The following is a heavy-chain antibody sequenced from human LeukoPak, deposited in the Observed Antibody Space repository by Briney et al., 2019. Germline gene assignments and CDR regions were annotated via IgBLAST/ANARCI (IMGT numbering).Heavy chain of an antibody. D-gene: IGHD6-13*01. J-gene: IGHJ4*02. Sequence: SETLSLTCTVSGDSISTSYWSWIRQPPGKGLEWIGYIYYSGRTIYNPSLKSRVTISVDTSMAVDTSKIQVSLNLASVTAADTAVYYCARDIAATGNLDCWDQGTLVTVSS. CDR2: IYYSGRT. CDR3: ARDIAATGNLDC. V-gene: IGHV4-59*01. CDR1: GDSISTSY.